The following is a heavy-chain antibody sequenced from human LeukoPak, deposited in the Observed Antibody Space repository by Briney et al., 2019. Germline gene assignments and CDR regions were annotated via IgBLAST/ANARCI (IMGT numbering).Heavy chain of an antibody. D-gene: IGHD5-12*01. J-gene: IGHJ4*02. CDR1: GYTFTSYC. Sequence: GASVKVSCKASGYTFTSYCISWVRQAPGQGREGMGWISAYRGNTNYAQTLQGRVTMTTDTSTSTAYMELRSLRSDATAVYSSARDRGEWLRFHDYWGQGTLVTVSS. CDR2: ISAYRGNT. V-gene: IGHV1-18*01. CDR3: ARDRGEWLRFHDY.